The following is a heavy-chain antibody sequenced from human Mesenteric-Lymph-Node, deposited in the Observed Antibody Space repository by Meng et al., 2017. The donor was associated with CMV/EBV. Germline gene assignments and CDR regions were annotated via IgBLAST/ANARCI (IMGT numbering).Heavy chain of an antibody. J-gene: IGHJ6*02. CDR3: ARGVGSGMDV. Sequence: GESLKISCAASGYSFSTYEMSWVRQAPEEGLEWVSYIDRSGSTIQYADSVKGRFTISRDNAKNSLYLQMNSLRAGDTAVYYCARGVGSGMDVWGQGTTVTVSS. D-gene: IGHD1-26*01. CDR2: IDRSGSTI. CDR1: GYSFSTYE. V-gene: IGHV3-48*03.